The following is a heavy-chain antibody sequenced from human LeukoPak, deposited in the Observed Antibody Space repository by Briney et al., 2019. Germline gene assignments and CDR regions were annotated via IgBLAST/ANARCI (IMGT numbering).Heavy chain of an antibody. Sequence: GGSLRLSCAASGYTFDDYAMHWVRHAPGKGLEWVSGISWNSGSIGYADSVKGRFTISRDNAKNSLYLQMNSLRAEDTALYYCAKDTHPGRYYDSSGLGYWGQGTLVTVSS. V-gene: IGHV3-9*01. CDR1: GYTFDDYA. CDR2: ISWNSGSI. J-gene: IGHJ4*02. CDR3: AKDTHPGRYYDSSGLGY. D-gene: IGHD3-22*01.